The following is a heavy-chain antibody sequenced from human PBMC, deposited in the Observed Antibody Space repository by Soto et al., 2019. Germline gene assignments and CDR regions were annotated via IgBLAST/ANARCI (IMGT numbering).Heavy chain of an antibody. CDR3: ARQTTYISSWFDY. CDR1: GGSISNYY. CDR2: IYTTGST. Sequence: SETLSLTCTVSGGSISNYYWAWIRQPAGKGLEWIGRIYTTGSTNYNPSLKSRLTMSVDTSKNQFSLKLNSVTAADTALYYCARQTTYISSWFDYWGHGTLVTVSS. D-gene: IGHD6-13*01. V-gene: IGHV4-4*07. J-gene: IGHJ5*01.